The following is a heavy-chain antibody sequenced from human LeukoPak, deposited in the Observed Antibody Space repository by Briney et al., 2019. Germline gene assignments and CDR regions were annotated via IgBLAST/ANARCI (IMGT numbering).Heavy chain of an antibody. V-gene: IGHV4-38-2*02. CDR1: GYSISSGYY. Sequence: SEILSLTCTVSGYSISSGYYWAWIRQPPGKGLEWIGSIYYSGNTYYNPSLKSRVTISLDTSKNQFSLKLSSVTAADTAVYYCARDRIAVADPPNWFDPWGQGTLVTVSS. CDR2: IYYSGNT. CDR3: ARDRIAVADPPNWFDP. J-gene: IGHJ5*02. D-gene: IGHD6-19*01.